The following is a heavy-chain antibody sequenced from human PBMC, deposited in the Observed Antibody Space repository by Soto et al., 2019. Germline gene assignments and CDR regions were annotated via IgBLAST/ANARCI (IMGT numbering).Heavy chain of an antibody. J-gene: IGHJ4*02. Sequence: QITLKESGPTLVKPTQTLTLTCTFSGFSLSTTGVGVGWIRQPPGKALEWLALIYWNDDRRYSPSLKSRLTITTDTSKNLVVLTMTNMDPVDTATYYWAHSASVPCCYYFDYWGQGTLVTVSS. CDR3: AHSASVPCCYYFDY. D-gene: IGHD1-26*01. CDR1: GFSLSTTGVG. V-gene: IGHV2-5*01. CDR2: IYWNDDR.